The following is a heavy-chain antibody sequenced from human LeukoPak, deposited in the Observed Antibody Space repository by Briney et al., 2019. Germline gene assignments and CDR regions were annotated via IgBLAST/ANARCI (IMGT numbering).Heavy chain of an antibody. V-gene: IGHV3-23*01. J-gene: IGHJ3*02. CDR2: IGGGGGSI. CDR1: GFSFSNYA. D-gene: IGHD5-12*01. CDR3: ARRMGYSGYDAFDI. Sequence: GGSLRLSCAASGFSFSNYAMSWVRQAPGKGLEWVSGIGGGGGSIYYADSVKGRFTISRDNSKNTLYLQMNSLRAEDTAVYYCARRMGYSGYDAFDIWGQGTMVTVSS.